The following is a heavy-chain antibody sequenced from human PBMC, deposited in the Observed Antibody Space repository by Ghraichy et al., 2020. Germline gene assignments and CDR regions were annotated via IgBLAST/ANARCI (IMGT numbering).Heavy chain of an antibody. J-gene: IGHJ6*02. D-gene: IGHD4-11*01. CDR2: IYWSSDRI. CDR3: GKDISKGGMDV. Sequence: GESLNISCVASGFSLHDYAMHWVRQVPGKGLEWVSGIYWSSDRIDYADSVKGRFTISRDNAKNSLYLQMNSVRTEDTAVYYCGKDISKGGMDVWGQGTTVTVSS. CDR1: GFSLHDYA. V-gene: IGHV3-9*01.